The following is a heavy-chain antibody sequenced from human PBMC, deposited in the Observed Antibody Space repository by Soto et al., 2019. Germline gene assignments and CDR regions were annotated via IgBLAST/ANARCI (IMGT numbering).Heavy chain of an antibody. J-gene: IGHJ3*01. CDR1: GGSISSNGYY. D-gene: IGHD2-8*02. V-gene: IGHV4-39*02. CDR2: VSYSGTT. Sequence: PSETLSLTCTVSGGSISSNGYYWGWIRQPPGKGLEWIGSVSYSGTTYSNPSLKSRVTMSVDTSQNRFSLRLSSVTAADTAVYHRARTTGGYSPGRSCRNFDVWGQGTMVTVSS. CDR3: ARTTGGYSPGRSCRNFDV.